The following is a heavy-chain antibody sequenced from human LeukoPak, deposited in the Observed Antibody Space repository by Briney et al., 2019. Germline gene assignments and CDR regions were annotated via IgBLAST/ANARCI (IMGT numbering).Heavy chain of an antibody. CDR3: AKDIGRSGYDLAFDY. V-gene: IGHV3-43*02. CDR1: GFTFDDYA. D-gene: IGHD5-12*01. J-gene: IGHJ4*02. CDR2: ISGDGGST. Sequence: GGSLRLSCAASGFTFDDYAMHWVRQAPGKGLEWVSLISGDGGSTYYADSVRGRFTISRDNSKNSLYLQMNSLRTEDTALYYCAKDIGRSGYDLAFDYWGQGTLVTVSS.